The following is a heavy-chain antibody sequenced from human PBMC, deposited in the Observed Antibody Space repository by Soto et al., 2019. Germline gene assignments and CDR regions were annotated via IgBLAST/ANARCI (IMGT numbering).Heavy chain of an antibody. CDR3: ARGDCSGGSRPDDYYYFGMDV. Sequence: QVQLVQSGAEVKKPGSSVKVSCKASGGTFSSYAISWGRQAPGQGLEWTGGIVPIFGTANYAQKFQGRVTITADERRRTAYMELSSLRSEYTAVYYCARGDCSGGSRPDDYYYFGMDVWGQGTTVTVSS. CDR2: IVPIFGTA. CDR1: GGTFSSYA. D-gene: IGHD2-15*01. V-gene: IGHV1-69*01. J-gene: IGHJ6*02.